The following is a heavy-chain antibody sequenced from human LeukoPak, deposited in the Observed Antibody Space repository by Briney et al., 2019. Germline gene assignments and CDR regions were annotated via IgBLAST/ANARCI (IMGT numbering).Heavy chain of an antibody. D-gene: IGHD3-9*01. CDR1: GFTFSSYA. CDR2: ISGSGGST. Sequence: PGGSLRLSCAASGFTFSSYAMSWVRQAPGKGLEWVSAISGSGGSTYYADSVKGRFTISRDNSKNTLYLQMNSLRAEDTAVYYCARGKYYDILTGPIGHFDYWGQGTLDTVSP. V-gene: IGHV3-23*01. J-gene: IGHJ4*02. CDR3: ARGKYYDILTGPIGHFDY.